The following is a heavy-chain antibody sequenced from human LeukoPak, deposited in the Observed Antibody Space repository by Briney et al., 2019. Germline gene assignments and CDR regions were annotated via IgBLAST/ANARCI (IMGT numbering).Heavy chain of an antibody. Sequence: SVKVSCKASGFSFTSSAVQWVRQARGQHLEWIGWNVVDSGTTDYAQKFQERVTITRDLSTSTAYMELSSLRSEDTAVYYCAAAPQMYYYDSTGDYFCSWGQGTLVTVSS. J-gene: IGHJ4*02. CDR3: AAAPQMYYYDSTGDYFCS. V-gene: IGHV1-58*01. CDR2: NVVDSGTT. D-gene: IGHD3-22*01. CDR1: GFSFTSSA.